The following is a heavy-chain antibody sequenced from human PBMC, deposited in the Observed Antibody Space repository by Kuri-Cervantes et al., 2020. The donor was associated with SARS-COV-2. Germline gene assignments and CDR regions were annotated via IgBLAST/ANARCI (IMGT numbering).Heavy chain of an antibody. CDR3: TVAYYYDSSGDDI. CDR2: INPDGSYT. CDR1: GFTFSGHW. Sequence: GESLKISCAASGFTFSGHWIHWVRQAPGKGLVWVSRINPDGSYTNNADSVKGRFTLSRDNAKNMLFLQMNSLRAEDTAVYYCTVAYYYDSSGDDIWGQGTMVTVSS. V-gene: IGHV3-74*01. J-gene: IGHJ3*02. D-gene: IGHD3-22*01.